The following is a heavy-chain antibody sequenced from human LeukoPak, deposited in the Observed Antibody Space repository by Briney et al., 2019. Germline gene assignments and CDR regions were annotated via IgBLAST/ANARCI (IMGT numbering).Heavy chain of an antibody. CDR3: ARESVSSGWYDY. J-gene: IGHJ4*02. Sequence: SETLSVTCTVSGGSISSSSYYWGWIRQPPGKGLEWIGSIYYSGSTYYNPSLKSRVTISVDTSKNQFSLKLSSVTAADTAVYYCARESVSSGWYDYWGQGTLVTVSS. D-gene: IGHD6-19*01. V-gene: IGHV4-39*07. CDR1: GGSISSSSYY. CDR2: IYYSGST.